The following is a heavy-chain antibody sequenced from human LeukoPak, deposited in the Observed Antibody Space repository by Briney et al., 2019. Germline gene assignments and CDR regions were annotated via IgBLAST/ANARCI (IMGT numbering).Heavy chain of an antibody. J-gene: IGHJ3*02. CDR1: GFTVSSLE. CDR3: AREGETSDYNAFDI. D-gene: IGHD5-12*01. V-gene: IGHV3-48*03. CDR2: IGSTRNTI. Sequence: GGSLRLSCGVSGFTVSSLEMNWVRQAPGKGPEWISYIGSTRNTITYADSVRGRFTMSRDNAKNSVSLQMNSLRVEDTAIYYCAREGETSDYNAFDIWGQGTMVTVSS.